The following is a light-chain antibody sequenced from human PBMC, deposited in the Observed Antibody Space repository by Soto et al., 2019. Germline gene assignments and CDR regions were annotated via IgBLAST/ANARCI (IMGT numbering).Light chain of an antibody. Sequence: EIVMTQSPATLSVSPGERAILSCRASQSVSSNLAWYQQKPGQAPRLLIYGASTRASGIPSRFSGSGSGTEFTVTISSLQPEDFAAYYCQQNNNRPQTFGGGTKVDIK. CDR2: GAS. CDR1: QSVSSN. V-gene: IGKV3-15*01. J-gene: IGKJ4*02. CDR3: QQNNNRPQT.